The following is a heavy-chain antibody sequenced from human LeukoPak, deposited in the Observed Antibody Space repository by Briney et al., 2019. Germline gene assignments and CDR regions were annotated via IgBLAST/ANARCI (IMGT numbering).Heavy chain of an antibody. Sequence: GGSLRLSCAASGFTFSDYYMSWIRQAPGKGREWVSYISSSGSTIYYADSVKGRFTIARDNAKNSLYLQMNSLRAEDTAVYYCARDPSGSKYYDILAYYFDYWGQGTLVTVSS. CDR3: ARDPSGSKYYDILAYYFDY. J-gene: IGHJ4*02. CDR1: GFTFSDYY. V-gene: IGHV3-11*01. CDR2: ISSSGSTI. D-gene: IGHD3-9*01.